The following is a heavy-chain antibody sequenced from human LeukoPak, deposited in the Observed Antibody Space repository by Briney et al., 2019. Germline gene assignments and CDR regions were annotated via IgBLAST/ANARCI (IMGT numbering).Heavy chain of an antibody. Sequence: GGSLRLSCAASGFTFSSYSMSWVRQAPGKGLEWVSAISCSGGSTYYADSVKGRFTISRDNSKNTLYLQMNSLRAEDTAVYYCAKGARKSNPGIAVAVASYWGQGTLVTVSS. D-gene: IGHD6-19*01. CDR3: AKGARKSNPGIAVAVASY. CDR1: GFTFSSYS. CDR2: ISCSGGST. V-gene: IGHV3-23*01. J-gene: IGHJ4*02.